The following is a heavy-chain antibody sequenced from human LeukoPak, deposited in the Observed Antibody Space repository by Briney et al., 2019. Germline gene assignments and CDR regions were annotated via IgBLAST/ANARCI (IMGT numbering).Heavy chain of an antibody. CDR1: GFTFSNYV. D-gene: IGHD6-19*01. V-gene: IGHV3-23*01. CDR2: ISGSGDST. CDR3: AKVRAPSGWFNSDY. J-gene: IGHJ4*02. Sequence: QPGGSLRLSCAASGFTFSNYVMNWVRQAPGKGLEWVSGISGSGDSTYCADSVKGRFTISRDNSKNTLFLQMNSLRAEDTAAYYCAKVRAPSGWFNSDYWGQGTLVTVSS.